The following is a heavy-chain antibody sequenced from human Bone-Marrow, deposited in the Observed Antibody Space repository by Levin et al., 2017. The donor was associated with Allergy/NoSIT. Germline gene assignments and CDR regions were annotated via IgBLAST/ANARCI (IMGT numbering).Heavy chain of an antibody. V-gene: IGHV3-30-3*01. CDR1: GFTFSSYA. CDR3: ASGAVAREGTFDI. D-gene: IGHD6-19*01. J-gene: IGHJ3*02. Sequence: GESLKISCAASGFTFSSYAMHWVRQAPGKGLEWVAVISYDGSNKYYADSVKGRFTISRDNSKNTLYLQMNSLRAEDTAVYYCASGAVAREGTFDIWGQGTMVTVSS. CDR2: ISYDGSNK.